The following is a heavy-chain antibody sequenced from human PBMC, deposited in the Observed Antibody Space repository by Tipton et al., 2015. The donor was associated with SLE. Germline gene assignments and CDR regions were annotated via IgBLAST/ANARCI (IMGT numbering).Heavy chain of an antibody. D-gene: IGHD5-24*01. V-gene: IGHV4-61*10. CDR3: ARTNLQESLVGWYFDL. CDR1: GGSISSGNYF. J-gene: IGHJ2*01. CDR2: MYYSGSA. Sequence: TLSLTCTVSGGSISSGNYFWNWIRQPAGKGLEWIGYMYYSGSAHYNPSLRNRVTMSLDTSKNQFSLKLSSVTAADTAVYYCARTNLQESLVGWYFDLWGRGTLVTVSS.